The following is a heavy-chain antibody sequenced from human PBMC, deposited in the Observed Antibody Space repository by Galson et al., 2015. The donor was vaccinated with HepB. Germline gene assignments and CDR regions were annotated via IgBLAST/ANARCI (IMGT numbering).Heavy chain of an antibody. CDR3: ARGRGLSFNWFDP. CDR2: TYYRSKWYN. Sequence: CAISGDSVSSNSAAWNRIRQSPSRGLEWLGRTYYRSKWYNDYAVSVKSRITINPDTSKNQFSLQLNSVTPEDTAVYYCARGRGLSFNWFDPWGQGTLVTVSS. J-gene: IGHJ5*02. V-gene: IGHV6-1*01. CDR1: GDSVSSNSAA. D-gene: IGHD3-16*02.